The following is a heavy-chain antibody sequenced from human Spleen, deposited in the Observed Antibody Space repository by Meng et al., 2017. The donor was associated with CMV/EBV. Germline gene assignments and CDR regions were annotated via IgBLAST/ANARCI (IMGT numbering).Heavy chain of an antibody. D-gene: IGHD6-13*01. Sequence: GAEVKKPGEALKISCKGSAYSFTSYWIGWVRQMPGKGLEWMGIIYPGDSDTRYSPSFQGQVTISADKSISTAYMELSSLRSEDTAVYYCARSYPKYSSSWYPFDYWGQGTLVTVSS. V-gene: IGHV5-51*01. J-gene: IGHJ4*02. CDR1: AYSFTSYW. CDR3: ARSYPKYSSSWYPFDY. CDR2: IYPGDSDT.